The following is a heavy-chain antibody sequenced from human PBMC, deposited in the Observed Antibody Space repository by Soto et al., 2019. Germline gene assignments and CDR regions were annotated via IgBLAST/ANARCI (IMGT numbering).Heavy chain of an antibody. J-gene: IGHJ5*02. CDR2: ISAYNGNT. V-gene: IGHV1-18*01. CDR3: ARDELRNYDFWSGYFGNWFDP. D-gene: IGHD3-3*01. CDR1: GYTFTSYG. Sequence: ASVKVSCKASGYTFTSYGISWVRQAPGQGLEWMGWISAYNGNTNYAQKPQGRVTMTTDTSTSTAYMELRSLRSDDTAVYYCARDELRNYDFWSGYFGNWFDPWGQGTLVTVSS.